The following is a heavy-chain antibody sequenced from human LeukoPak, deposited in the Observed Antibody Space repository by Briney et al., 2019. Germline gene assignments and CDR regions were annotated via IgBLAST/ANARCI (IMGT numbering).Heavy chain of an antibody. Sequence: SVKVSCKASGYSFTSFPIIWVRQAPGQGLEWMGGIIPIFGTANYAQKFQGRVTITADESTSTAYMELSSLRSEDTAVYYCARENGDSRRGYYGMDVWGQGTTVTVSS. J-gene: IGHJ6*02. V-gene: IGHV1-69*13. CDR1: GYSFTSFP. D-gene: IGHD4-17*01. CDR2: IIPIFGTA. CDR3: ARENGDSRRGYYGMDV.